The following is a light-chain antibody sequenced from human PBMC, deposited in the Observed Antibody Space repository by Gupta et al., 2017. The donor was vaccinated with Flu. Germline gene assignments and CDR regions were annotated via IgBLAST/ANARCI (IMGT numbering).Light chain of an antibody. CDR2: KAS. V-gene: IGKV1-5*03. CDR3: QHYKTYPYS. Sequence: DLRMTQSPSTLSASIGDKVTITCRASQSINNWLAWYQQKPGKAPKLLIYKASRLEGGVPSRFSGGGSGTEFTLTISSLQPDDFATYYCQHYKTYPYSFGQGTKVEIK. CDR1: QSINNW. J-gene: IGKJ2*03.